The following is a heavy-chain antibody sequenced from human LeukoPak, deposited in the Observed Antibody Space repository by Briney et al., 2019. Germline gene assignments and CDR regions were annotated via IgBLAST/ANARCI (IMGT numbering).Heavy chain of an antibody. CDR2: INPSGGST. CDR3: ARGGYYYDSSGYPPGNAFDI. J-gene: IGHJ3*02. Sequence: ASVNVSCKASGYTFTSYYMHWVRQAPGQGLEWMGIINPSGGSTSYAQKFQGRVTMTSDMSTGTVYMELSSLRSEDTAVYYCARGGYYYDSSGYPPGNAFDIWGQGTMVTVSS. D-gene: IGHD3-22*01. CDR1: GYTFTSYY. V-gene: IGHV1-46*01.